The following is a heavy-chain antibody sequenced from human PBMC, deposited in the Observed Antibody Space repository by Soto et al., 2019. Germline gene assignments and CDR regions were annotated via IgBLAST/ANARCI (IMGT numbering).Heavy chain of an antibody. J-gene: IGHJ5*02. Sequence: QVQLQESGPGLVKPSQTLSLTCTVSGGSISSGGYYWSWIRQHPGKGLEWIGYIYYSGSTYYNPSLKSRLTISVHTSKNQFSLKLSSVTAADTAVYYCARDGPDGDYGFDPWGQGTLVTVSS. CDR3: ARDGPDGDYGFDP. CDR2: IYYSGST. CDR1: GGSISSGGYY. D-gene: IGHD4-17*01. V-gene: IGHV4-31*03.